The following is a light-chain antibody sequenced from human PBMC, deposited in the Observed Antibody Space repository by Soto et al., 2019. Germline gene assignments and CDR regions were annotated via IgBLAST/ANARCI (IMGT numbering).Light chain of an antibody. CDR2: EVS. Sequence: QSVLTQPASVSGSPGQSITISCTGTSSDVGGYNYVSWYQQHPGKAPKLMIYEVSNRPSGVSNRFSGSKSGNTASLTISGLQAEDEADYYCSSYTSSSFYVFGTGTKVTLL. J-gene: IGLJ1*01. CDR1: SSDVGGYNY. CDR3: SSYTSSSFYV. V-gene: IGLV2-14*01.